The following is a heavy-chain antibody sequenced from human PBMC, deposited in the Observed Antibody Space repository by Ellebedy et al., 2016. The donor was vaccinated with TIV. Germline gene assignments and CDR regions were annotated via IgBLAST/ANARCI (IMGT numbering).Heavy chain of an antibody. V-gene: IGHV3-7*01. D-gene: IGHD4-17*01. CDR2: MRQDGGDK. J-gene: IGHJ5*02. Sequence: GESLKISCAASGFSFRSYWMSWVRQAPGKGLEWVANMRQDGGDKYYVDSVKGRFTVSRDNGKNSLDLQMNSLRAEDSALYYCAREGAYGDYSQVSFPFDPWGQGTLVIVSS. CDR1: GFSFRSYW. CDR3: AREGAYGDYSQVSFPFDP.